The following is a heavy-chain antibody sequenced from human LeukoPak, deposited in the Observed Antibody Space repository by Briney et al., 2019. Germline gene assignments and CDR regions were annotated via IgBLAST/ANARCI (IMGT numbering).Heavy chain of an antibody. J-gene: IGHJ4*02. Sequence: GGPLRLSCAASGFTFSSYGMHWAPQAPGKGLEGVAFIGYDGSNKYYGDSVKGRVTISRDNSKNTLYLQMHSLRAEDTAVYYCAKDYSGTYSYYFDNWGQGTLVTVSS. CDR3: AKDYSGTYSYYFDN. CDR2: IGYDGSNK. V-gene: IGHV3-30*02. CDR1: GFTFSSYG. D-gene: IGHD1-26*01.